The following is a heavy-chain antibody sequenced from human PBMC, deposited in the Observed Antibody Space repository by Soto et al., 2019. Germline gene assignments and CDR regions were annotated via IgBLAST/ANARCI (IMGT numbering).Heavy chain of an antibody. CDR3: ARDSRLRSVGDY. CDR1: GFTVTNSY. CDR2: VYSNGAT. Sequence: EVLLVESGGGLVQPGGSLRLSCAASGFTVTNSYMSWVRQAPGKGLECVSLVYSNGATYYADSVKGRFTISRDTFRNTLDLQMNSLRAEDTAVYYCARDSRLRSVGDYWGQGTLVTVSS. D-gene: IGHD3-3*01. J-gene: IGHJ4*02. V-gene: IGHV3-66*01.